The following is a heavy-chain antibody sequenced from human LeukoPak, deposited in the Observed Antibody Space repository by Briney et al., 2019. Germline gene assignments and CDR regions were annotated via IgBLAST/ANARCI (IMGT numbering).Heavy chain of an antibody. Sequence: GGSLRLSCAASGFTFSRNVMHWVRQAPGKGLERVALTSYDGNNKFYADSVKGRFTISRDNSRNTLYLQMNSLRGEDAAVYSCARGGIPTGPYYYFYYMDVWGKGTAVTVSS. J-gene: IGHJ6*03. CDR2: TSYDGNNK. CDR3: ARGGIPTGPYYYFYYMDV. D-gene: IGHD3-10*01. CDR1: GFTFSRNV. V-gene: IGHV3-30*01.